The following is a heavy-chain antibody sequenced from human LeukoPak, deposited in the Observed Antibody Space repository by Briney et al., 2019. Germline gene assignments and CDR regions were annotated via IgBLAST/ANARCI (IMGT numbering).Heavy chain of an antibody. CDR1: GFIFSSYS. D-gene: IGHD2-15*01. CDR2: ISSSSSTI. Sequence: GGSLRLSCAASGFIFSSYSMNWVRQAPGKGLEWVSYISSSSSTIYYADSVKGRFTISRDNAKKSLYLQMNSLRAEDTAVYFCARDLSGPSFYWGQGTLVTVSS. V-gene: IGHV3-48*01. CDR3: ARDLSGPSFY. J-gene: IGHJ4*02.